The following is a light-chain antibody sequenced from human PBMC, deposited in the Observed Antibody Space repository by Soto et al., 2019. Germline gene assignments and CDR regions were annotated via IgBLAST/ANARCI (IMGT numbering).Light chain of an antibody. CDR1: QSVSNY. J-gene: IGKJ5*01. Sequence: EIVLTQSPATLSLSPGERATVSCRASQSVSNYLGWYQQKPGQAPRLLIYDASNRATGIPARFSGSGSGTDFTLTISSLEPEDFAVYYCQYGGTFGQGTRLEIK. V-gene: IGKV3-11*01. CDR2: DAS. CDR3: QYGGT.